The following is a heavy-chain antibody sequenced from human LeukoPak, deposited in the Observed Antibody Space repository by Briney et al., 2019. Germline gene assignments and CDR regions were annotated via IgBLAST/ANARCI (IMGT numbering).Heavy chain of an antibody. J-gene: IGHJ4*02. Sequence: GGTLRLSCATSGCTFSAYAMSGVRQPQGKGQEWVSLISGSGSGTHYADSVKGRFTISRDNSKNMLYLHMHTLRADDTAVYSCARPGTEDRYTIYSDHWGQGTLVTVSS. CDR2: ISGSGSGT. CDR1: GCTFSAYA. V-gene: IGHV3-23*01. CDR3: ARPGTEDRYTIYSDH. D-gene: IGHD5-24*01.